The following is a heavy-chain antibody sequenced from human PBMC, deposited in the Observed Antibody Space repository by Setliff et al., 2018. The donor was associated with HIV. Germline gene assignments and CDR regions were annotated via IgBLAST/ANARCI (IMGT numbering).Heavy chain of an antibody. CDR3: VRDTAVNVSPDGRGYHSFDF. Sequence: SETLSLTCTVSGGSISSYYWGWIRQPPGKGLEWIGSIYHSGSTYYNPSLKSRVTISVDTSKNQFSLKLSSVTAADTAVYYCVRDTAVNVSPDGRGYHSFDFWGRGTTVTVPS. J-gene: IGHJ3*01. CDR2: IYHSGST. V-gene: IGHV4-38-2*02. D-gene: IGHD2-21*02. CDR1: GGSISSYY.